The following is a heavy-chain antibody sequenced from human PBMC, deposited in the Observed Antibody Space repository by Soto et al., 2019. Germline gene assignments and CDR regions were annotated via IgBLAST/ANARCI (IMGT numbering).Heavy chain of an antibody. CDR3: ARVRSGSYYHLDY. CDR1: GFTFDTFI. D-gene: IGHD1-26*01. V-gene: IGHV3-48*02. CDR2: ISGRSTVI. Sequence: EVQLVDSGGGFVQTGGSLRLSCAASGFTFDTFIMNWIRQAPGKGLERVSYISGRSTVIYYADSVKGRFTISRDNAKNSLYLQMNSLSYEDSAVYYCARVRSGSYYHLDYWGQGTLVTVSS. J-gene: IGHJ4*02.